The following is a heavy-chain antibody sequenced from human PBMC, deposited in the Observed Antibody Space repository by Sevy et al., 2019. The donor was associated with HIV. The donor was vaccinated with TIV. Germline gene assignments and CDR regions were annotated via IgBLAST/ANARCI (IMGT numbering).Heavy chain of an antibody. V-gene: IGHV4-4*07. CDR3: ARDSMDDSSGSNFDY. CDR1: GGSISSYY. Sequence: SETLSLTCTVSGGSISSYYWSWIRQPAGKGLEWIGRIYTSGSTNYNPSLKSRVTMSVDTSKNQFSLKLSSVTAADTAVYYCARDSMDDSSGSNFDYWGQGTLVTVSS. CDR2: IYTSGST. J-gene: IGHJ4*02. D-gene: IGHD3-22*01.